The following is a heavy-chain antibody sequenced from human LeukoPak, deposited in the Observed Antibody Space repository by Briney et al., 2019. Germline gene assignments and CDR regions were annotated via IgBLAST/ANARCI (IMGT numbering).Heavy chain of an antibody. CDR2: IYYSGST. CDR3: ARPNCSGGSC. CDR1: SGSIRSYY. D-gene: IGHD2-15*01. Sequence: TSETLSLTCTVSSGSIRSYYLSWVRQPPGKGLEWIGYIYYSGSTNYNPSLKSRVTISVDTSKNQFSLKLSSVTAADTAVYYCARPNCSGGSCWGQGTLVTVSS. J-gene: IGHJ4*02. V-gene: IGHV4-59*08.